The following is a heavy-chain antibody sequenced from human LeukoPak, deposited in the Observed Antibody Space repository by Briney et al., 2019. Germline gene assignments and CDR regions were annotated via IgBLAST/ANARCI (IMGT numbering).Heavy chain of an antibody. J-gene: IGHJ4*02. Sequence: PGGSLRLSCAASGFTFSSYAMHWVRLAPGKGLEWVAVISYDGSNKYYADSVKGRFTISRDNSESTLYLQMDSLRGDDAAVYYCAKAVGRISWSFGYWGQGALVTVSS. CDR3: AKAVGRISWSFGY. CDR1: GFTFSSYA. V-gene: IGHV3-30*04. CDR2: ISYDGSNK. D-gene: IGHD6-13*01.